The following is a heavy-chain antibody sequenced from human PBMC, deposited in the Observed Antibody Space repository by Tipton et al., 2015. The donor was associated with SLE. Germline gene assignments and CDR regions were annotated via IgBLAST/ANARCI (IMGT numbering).Heavy chain of an antibody. CDR1: GFTFSSYG. J-gene: IGHJ4*02. CDR3: ARGPYSGIAAAGHCDY. D-gene: IGHD6-13*01. CDR2: IRYDGSNK. V-gene: IGHV3-30*02. Sequence: GSLRLSCSASGFTFSSYGMHWVRQAPGKGLEWVAFIRYDGSNKYYADSVKGRFTISRDNSKNTLYLQMNSLRAEDTAVYYCARGPYSGIAAAGHCDYWGQGTLVTVSS.